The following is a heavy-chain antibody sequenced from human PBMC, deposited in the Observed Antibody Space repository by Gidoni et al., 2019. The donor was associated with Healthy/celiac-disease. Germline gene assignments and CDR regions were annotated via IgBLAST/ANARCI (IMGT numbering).Heavy chain of an antibody. Sequence: EVQLVESGGGLVQPGGSLRSPCAASGLTFSSYSMNGVRQAPGKGLECVVYISSSSSTIYYADSVKGRLTISRDNAKNSLYLQMNSLGDEDTAVYYCARDIDDSSGYRYWYFDLWGRGTLVTVSS. CDR3: ARDIDDSSGYRYWYFDL. CDR1: GLTFSSYS. V-gene: IGHV3-48*02. J-gene: IGHJ2*01. D-gene: IGHD3-22*01. CDR2: ISSSSSTI.